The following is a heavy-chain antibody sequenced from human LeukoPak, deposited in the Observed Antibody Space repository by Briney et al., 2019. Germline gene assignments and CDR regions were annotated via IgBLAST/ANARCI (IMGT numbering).Heavy chain of an antibody. Sequence: SETLSLTCTVSGGPISSSNYYWGWVRQPPGKGLEWIASIHYSGTTYYNPSLKSRVTISVDTSKNHFSLNLNSVTAADTAVYYCARGPTYQPIDYWGQGTLVTVSS. D-gene: IGHD2-2*01. V-gene: IGHV4-39*02. CDR2: IHYSGTT. CDR3: ARGPTYQPIDY. CDR1: GGPISSSNYY. J-gene: IGHJ4*02.